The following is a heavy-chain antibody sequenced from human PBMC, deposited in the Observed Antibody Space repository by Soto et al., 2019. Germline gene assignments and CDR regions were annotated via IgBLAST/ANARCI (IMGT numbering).Heavy chain of an antibody. CDR2: ISSSSSYI. CDR1: GFTFSSYS. CDR3: ARDLSYYDSSGYYAFFDY. D-gene: IGHD3-22*01. Sequence: GGSLRLSCAASGFTFSSYSMNWVRQAPGKGLEWVSSISSSSSYIYYADSVKGRFTISRDNAKNSLYLQMNGLRAEDTAVYYCARDLSYYDSSGYYAFFDYWGQGTLVTVSS. J-gene: IGHJ4*02. V-gene: IGHV3-21*01.